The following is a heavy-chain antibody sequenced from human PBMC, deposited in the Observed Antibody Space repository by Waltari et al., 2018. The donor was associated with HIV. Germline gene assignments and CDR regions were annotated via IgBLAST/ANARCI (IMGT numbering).Heavy chain of an antibody. CDR3: ATPAAKGTWFAS. V-gene: IGHV1-69*08. CDR1: GVTSNTFT. Sequence: QVRLVQSGDEVRKSGSSVKISCEAFGVTSNTFTVHWVRQAPGEGLEWVGRVEWMGRSHPILGAPAYSQRLRGRVTLSADTATNTAFLQLSSLRSDDTAVYYCATPAAKGTWFASWGKGSQIIVSS. CDR2: SHPILGAP. D-gene: IGHD3-10*01. J-gene: IGHJ5*01.